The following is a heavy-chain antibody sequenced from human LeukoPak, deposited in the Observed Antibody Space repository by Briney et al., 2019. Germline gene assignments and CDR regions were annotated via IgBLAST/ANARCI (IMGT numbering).Heavy chain of an antibody. Sequence: PGRSLRLYCAASGFTFSSYSMNWVRHDPGKGLEWDSLISSISSYIYSADSVKGRFTISRDNAKNSLYLQMNRLRAEDTAVYYCARDYRPRYFDWLVRNWFDPWGQGTLVTVSS. V-gene: IGHV3-21*01. CDR3: ARDYRPRYFDWLVRNWFDP. CDR1: GFTFSSYS. J-gene: IGHJ5*02. D-gene: IGHD3-9*01. CDR2: ISSISSYI.